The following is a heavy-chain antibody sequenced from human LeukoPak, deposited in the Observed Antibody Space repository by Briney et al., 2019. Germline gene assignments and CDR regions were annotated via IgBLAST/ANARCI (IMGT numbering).Heavy chain of an antibody. D-gene: IGHD6-25*01. CDR2: ISYDGSNK. Sequence: GGSLRLSCAASGFTFSSYGMHWVRQAPGKGLEWVAVISYDGSNKHYADSVKGRFTISRDNSKNTLYLQMNSLRAEDTAVYYCAKDQPGSGMDVWGQGTTVTVSS. V-gene: IGHV3-30*18. CDR3: AKDQPGSGMDV. CDR1: GFTFSSYG. J-gene: IGHJ6*02.